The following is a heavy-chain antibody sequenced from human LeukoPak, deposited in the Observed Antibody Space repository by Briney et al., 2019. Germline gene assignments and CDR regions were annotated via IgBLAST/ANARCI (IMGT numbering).Heavy chain of an antibody. CDR2: VNSDGSGT. Sequence: PGGSLRLSCSASGFTFSSYYMHWVRHAPGKGLVWVSRVNSDGSGTNYADSVRGRFSISRDNAKNTLYLQMNSLRAEDTAVYYCAKDGQLYYGSGSYLDYWGQGTLVTVSS. CDR1: GFTFSSYY. J-gene: IGHJ4*02. V-gene: IGHV3-74*01. CDR3: AKDGQLYYGSGSYLDY. D-gene: IGHD3-10*01.